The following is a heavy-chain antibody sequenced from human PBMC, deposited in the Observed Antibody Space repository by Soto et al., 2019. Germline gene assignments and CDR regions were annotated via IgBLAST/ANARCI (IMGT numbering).Heavy chain of an antibody. CDR2: INPNSGDT. D-gene: IGHD3-10*01. Sequence: ASVKVSCKSSGYTFSAYYMHWVRQAPGQGLQWMGWINPNSGDTDYTQKFQGRVAMTRDTSINTAYMELNSLTSDDTAVYYCARGGPGSYWAPGMYWGQGTMVTVYS. CDR3: ARGGPGSYWAPGMY. CDR1: GYTFSAYY. J-gene: IGHJ4*02. V-gene: IGHV1-2*02.